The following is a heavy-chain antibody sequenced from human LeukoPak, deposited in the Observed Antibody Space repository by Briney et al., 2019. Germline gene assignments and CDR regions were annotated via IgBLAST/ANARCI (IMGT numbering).Heavy chain of an antibody. Sequence: SETLSLTCTVSGGSISSYYWGWIRQPPGKGLEWIGSIYYSGSTYYNPSLKSRVTISVDTSKNQFSLKLSSVTAADTAVYYCARSHKSGYYLLDYWGQGTLVTVSS. CDR3: ARSHKSGYYLLDY. CDR2: IYYSGST. V-gene: IGHV4-39*01. D-gene: IGHD3-22*01. J-gene: IGHJ4*02. CDR1: GGSISSYY.